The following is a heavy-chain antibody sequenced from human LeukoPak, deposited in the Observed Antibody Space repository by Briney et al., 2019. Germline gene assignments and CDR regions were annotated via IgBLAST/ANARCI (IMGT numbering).Heavy chain of an antibody. CDR3: ASGPRNYYYSGSYHY. D-gene: IGHD3-10*01. CDR2: IYYGGNT. J-gene: IGHJ4*02. CDR1: GGSFNSDDYY. Sequence: SETLSFTCGVSGGSFNSDDYYWNWIRQPPGRGLEWIGYIYYGGNTNYNPSLRSRVTISMDTSKSQFSLKVNSVTAADTAVYFCASGPRNYYYSGSYHYWGQGTLVTVSS. V-gene: IGHV4-61*08.